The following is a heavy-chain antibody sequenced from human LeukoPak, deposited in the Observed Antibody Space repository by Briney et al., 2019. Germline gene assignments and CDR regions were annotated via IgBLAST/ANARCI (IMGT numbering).Heavy chain of an antibody. CDR1: GYSFTTSG. CDR3: ARGGGVTAFDP. J-gene: IGHJ5*02. Sequence: ASVKVSCTASGYSFTTSGITWVRQASGQGLEWLGRISPYNGATKYAQKVQGRVTMTADTSTSTAYMELRSLKSDDTAVYYCARGGGVTAFDPWGQGTLVTVSS. CDR2: ISPYNGAT. D-gene: IGHD2-21*02. V-gene: IGHV1-18*04.